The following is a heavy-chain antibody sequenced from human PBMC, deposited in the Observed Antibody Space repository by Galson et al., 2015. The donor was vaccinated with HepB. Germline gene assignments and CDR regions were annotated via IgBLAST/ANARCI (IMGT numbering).Heavy chain of an antibody. V-gene: IGHV4-59*01. Sequence: SETLSLTCTVSGGSISSYYWSWIRQPPGKGLEWIGYIYYSGSTNYNPSLKSRVTISVDTSKNQFSLKLSSVTAADTAVYYCARVEGHSGYQGFDYWGQGTLVTVSS. CDR3: ARVEGHSGYQGFDY. J-gene: IGHJ4*02. CDR2: IYYSGST. CDR1: GGSISSYY. D-gene: IGHD5-12*01.